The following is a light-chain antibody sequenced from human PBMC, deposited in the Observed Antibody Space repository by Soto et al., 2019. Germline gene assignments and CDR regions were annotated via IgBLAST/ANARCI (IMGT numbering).Light chain of an antibody. V-gene: IGLV2-14*01. CDR2: EVS. Sequence: QSALTQPASVSGSPGQSITISCTGTSSDVGAYNYVSWYQQHPGKAPKLMISEVSKRPSGVSNRFSGSKSGNTASLTISGLQDEDEAHYSCSSFTSSNTVVFGGGTKLTVL. J-gene: IGLJ2*01. CDR3: SSFTSSNTVV. CDR1: SSDVGAYNY.